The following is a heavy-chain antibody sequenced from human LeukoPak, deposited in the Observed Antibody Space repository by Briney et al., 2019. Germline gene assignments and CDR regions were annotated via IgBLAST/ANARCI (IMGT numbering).Heavy chain of an antibody. J-gene: IGHJ4*02. D-gene: IGHD3-10*01. CDR1: GFTFSSYS. CDR2: ISSSSSSI. Sequence: GGSLRLSCAASGFTFSSYSMNWVRQAPGKGLEWVSYISSSSSSIYYADSVKGRFTISRDNAKNSLYLQMNSLRAEDTAVYYCARGGWFPHYYFDYWGQGTLVTVSS. V-gene: IGHV3-48*01. CDR3: ARGGWFPHYYFDY.